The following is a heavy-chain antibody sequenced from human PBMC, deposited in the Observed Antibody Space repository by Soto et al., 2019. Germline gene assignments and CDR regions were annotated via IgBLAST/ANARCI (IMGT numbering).Heavy chain of an antibody. CDR2: IRSKAYGGTT. V-gene: IGHV3-49*03. Sequence: GGSLRLSCTASGFTFGDYAMSWFRQAPGKGLEWVGFIRSKAYGGTTEYAASVKGRFTISRDDSKSIAYLQMNSLKTEDTAVYYCTRYNWNDYYYYGMDVWGQGTTVTVSS. CDR1: GFTFGDYA. D-gene: IGHD1-20*01. J-gene: IGHJ6*02. CDR3: TRYNWNDYYYYGMDV.